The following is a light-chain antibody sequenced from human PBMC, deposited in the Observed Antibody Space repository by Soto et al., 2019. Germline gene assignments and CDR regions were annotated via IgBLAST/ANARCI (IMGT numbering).Light chain of an antibody. CDR3: QTWGTGTVV. Sequence: QLVLTQSPSASASLGASVKLTCTLSSGHTSYAIAWHQQQPEKGPRYLMKLNSDGSHFKGDGIPDRFSGSSSGAERYLTISSLHSEDEADYYCQTWGTGTVVFGGGTQLTVL. CDR1: SGHTSYA. V-gene: IGLV4-69*01. CDR2: LNSDGSH. J-gene: IGLJ2*01.